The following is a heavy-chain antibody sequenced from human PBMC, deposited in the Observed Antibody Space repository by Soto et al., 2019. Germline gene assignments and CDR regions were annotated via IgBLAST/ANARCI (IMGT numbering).Heavy chain of an antibody. CDR1: GFTFSSYS. V-gene: IGHV3-21*01. J-gene: IGHJ3*02. D-gene: IGHD6-19*01. CDR3: ASWAGNASPDAFDI. CDR2: ISSSSSYI. Sequence: EVQLVESGGSLVKPGGSLRLSCAASGFTFSSYSMNWVRQAPGKGLEWVSSISSSSSYIYYADSVKGRFTISRDNAKNSLYLQMNSLRAEDTAVYYCASWAGNASPDAFDIWGQGTMVTVSS.